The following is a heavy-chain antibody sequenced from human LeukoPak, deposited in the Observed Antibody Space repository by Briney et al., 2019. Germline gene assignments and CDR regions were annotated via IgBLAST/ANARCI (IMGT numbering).Heavy chain of an antibody. D-gene: IGHD6-13*01. CDR3: ARVLNSPYTGYSSSPYYFDY. CDR2: INAGNGNT. CDR1: GYTFTSYA. V-gene: IGHV1-3*01. Sequence: GASVKVSCKASGYTFTSYAMHWVRQAPGQRLEWMGWINAGNGNTKYSQKFQGRVTMTRDTSTSTVYMELSSLRSEDTAVYYCARVLNSPYTGYSSSPYYFDYWGQGTLVTVSS. J-gene: IGHJ4*02.